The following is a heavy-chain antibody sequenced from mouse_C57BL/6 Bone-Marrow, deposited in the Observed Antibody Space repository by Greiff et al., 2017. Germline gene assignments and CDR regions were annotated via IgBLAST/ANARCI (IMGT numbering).Heavy chain of an antibody. CDR1: GYTLTSYW. J-gene: IGHJ2*01. V-gene: IGHV1-64*01. CDR2: IPPNSGST. Sequence: VQLQQPGAELVKPGASVKLSCTASGYTLTSYWMHWVKQRTGQGLEWIGMIPPNSGSTNYTEKFQSKATLTGDKSSSTAYLQLISRTSEDSAVYYCARSYYYGPYRGQGTTLTVSS. CDR3: ARSYYYGPY. D-gene: IGHD1-1*01.